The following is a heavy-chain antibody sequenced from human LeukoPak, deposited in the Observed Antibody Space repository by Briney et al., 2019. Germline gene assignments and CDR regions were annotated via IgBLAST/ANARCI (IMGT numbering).Heavy chain of an antibody. Sequence: SETLSLTCTVSGSSISSYYWSWIRQPPGKGLEWIGYIYYSGSTNYNPSLKSRVTISVDTSKNQFSLKLSSVTAADTAVYYCARERDGYNFLSGLHAFDIWGQGTMVTVSS. CDR1: GSSISSYY. CDR2: IYYSGST. CDR3: ARERDGYNFLSGLHAFDI. J-gene: IGHJ3*02. V-gene: IGHV4-59*01. D-gene: IGHD5-12*01.